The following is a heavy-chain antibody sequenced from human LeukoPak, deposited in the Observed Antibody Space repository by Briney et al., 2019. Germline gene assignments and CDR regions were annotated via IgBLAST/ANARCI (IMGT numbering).Heavy chain of an antibody. CDR2: ISSSGSTI. D-gene: IGHD2-15*01. J-gene: IGHJ4*02. CDR3: ARGTFLAASDFDY. V-gene: IGHV3-48*03. Sequence: PGGSLRLSCAASGFTFSSYEMNWVRQAPVKGLEWVSYISSSGSTIYYADSVKGRFTISRDNAKNSLYLQMNSLRAEDTAVYYCARGTFLAASDFDYWGQGTLVTVSS. CDR1: GFTFSSYE.